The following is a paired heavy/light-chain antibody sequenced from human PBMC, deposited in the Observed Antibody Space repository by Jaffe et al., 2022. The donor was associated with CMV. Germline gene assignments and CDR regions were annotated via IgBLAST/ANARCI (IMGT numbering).Light chain of an antibody. Sequence: QAVVTQEPSLTVSPGGTVTLTCGSSNGVVTSGHYPYWFQQKPGQAPKTLIFDTSKKHSWTPARFSGSLLGGKAALTLSGAQPEDEAEYYCLLSYGGARVFGGGTKLTVL. V-gene: IGLV7-46*01. CDR1: NGVVTSGHY. CDR2: DTS. J-gene: IGLJ2*01. CDR3: LLSYGGARV.
Heavy chain of an antibody. CDR2: MGWSGNI. Sequence: QLQLQGSGPRLMKPSETLSLTCGFSGFSINGRTSYWGWIRQAPGKGLEWIGAMGWSGNIYYNPSLQSRVTVSVDTSKNHFSLSLNSVTASDTAVYYCATGVVGEGDFQHWGLGTLVIVSS. CDR1: GFSINGRTSY. V-gene: IGHV4-39*02. D-gene: IGHD2-15*01. CDR3: ATGVVGEGDFQH. J-gene: IGHJ1*01.